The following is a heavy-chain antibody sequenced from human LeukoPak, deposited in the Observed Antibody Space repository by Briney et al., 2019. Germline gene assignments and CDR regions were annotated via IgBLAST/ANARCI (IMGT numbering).Heavy chain of an antibody. CDR3: ARHDYAGNSGDY. CDR2: IGTSSSII. D-gene: IGHD4-23*01. CDR1: GFIVSSNY. Sequence: GGSLRLSCAASGFIVSSNYMSWVRQTPGKGLEWVSYIGTSSSIIYYADSVKGRFTISRDNAKNSLYLQMNSLRDEDTAVYYCARHDYAGNSGDYWGQGTLVTVSS. V-gene: IGHV3-48*02. J-gene: IGHJ4*02.